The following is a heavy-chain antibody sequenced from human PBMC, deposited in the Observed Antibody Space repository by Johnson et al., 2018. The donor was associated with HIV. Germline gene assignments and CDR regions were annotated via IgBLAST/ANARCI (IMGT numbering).Heavy chain of an antibody. CDR2: ISYSGSST. CDR3: AREISRYYYDYAAFDL. V-gene: IGHV3-23*04. D-gene: IGHD3-22*01. Sequence: VQLVESGGGLVQPGGSLRLSCAASGFSFDSHAINWVRQAPGKGLQWVSAISYSGSSTYYADSVTGRFTISRDNSRSTVYVHMINLRADDTALYYCAREISRYYYDYAAFDLWGQGTTVTVSS. J-gene: IGHJ3*01. CDR1: GFSFDSHA.